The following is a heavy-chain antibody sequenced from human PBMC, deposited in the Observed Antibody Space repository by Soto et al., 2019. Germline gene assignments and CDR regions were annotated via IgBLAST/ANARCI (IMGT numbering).Heavy chain of an antibody. V-gene: IGHV3-53*02. CDR3: ARDGLYDYDSSGYYIDAFDI. Sequence: EVQLVETGGGLIQPGGSLRLSCAASGFTVSSNYMGWVRQAPGKGLEWVSVIYSGGSPYYADSVKGRFTISRDNSKNTLYLQMNSLRVEDTAVYYCARDGLYDYDSSGYYIDAFDIWGQGTMVTVSS. CDR2: IYSGGSP. D-gene: IGHD3-22*01. J-gene: IGHJ3*02. CDR1: GFTVSSNY.